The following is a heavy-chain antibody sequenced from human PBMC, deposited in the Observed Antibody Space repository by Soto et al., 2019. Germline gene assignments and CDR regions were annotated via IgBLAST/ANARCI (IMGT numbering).Heavy chain of an antibody. CDR2: IIPILGIA. Sequence: SVKVSCKASGGTFSSYTISWVRQAPGQGLEWMGRIIPILGIANYAQKFQGRVTITADKSTSTAYMELSSLRSEDTAVYYFARPLYYYDSSGYPDAFDIWGQGTMVTVSS. V-gene: IGHV1-69*02. CDR3: ARPLYYYDSSGYPDAFDI. CDR1: GGTFSSYT. J-gene: IGHJ3*02. D-gene: IGHD3-22*01.